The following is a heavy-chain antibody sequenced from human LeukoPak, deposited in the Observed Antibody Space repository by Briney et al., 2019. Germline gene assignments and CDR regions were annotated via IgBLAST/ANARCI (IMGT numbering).Heavy chain of an antibody. CDR1: RFTFSSYW. CDR2: IKRDGSEK. D-gene: IGHD1-26*01. V-gene: IGHV3-7*03. J-gene: IGHJ5*01. CDR3: ARVSGNYYRWFDS. Sequence: GGSLRLSCAASRFTFSSYWMSWVRQAPGKGLEWVANIKRDGSEKYYVDSVKGRFTISRDNAKNSLYLQMNSLRAEDTAVYYYARVSGNYYRWFDSWGQGTLVTVSS.